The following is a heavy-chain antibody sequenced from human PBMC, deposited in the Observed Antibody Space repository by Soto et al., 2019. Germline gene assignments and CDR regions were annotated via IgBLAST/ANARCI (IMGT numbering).Heavy chain of an antibody. Sequence: QVQLVPSGAGVKKPGASVRVSCRASGYTFTSYGIHWVRQAPGQRLEWLGWINAGNGDTKYSQTFEARITITRDTSASTVYMDLSRLRSEDTAVYYCSSSMGGWFDLWGQGTLVTVSS. CDR2: INAGNGDT. D-gene: IGHD2-15*01. CDR3: SSSMGGWFDL. CDR1: GYTFTSYG. V-gene: IGHV1-3*01. J-gene: IGHJ5*02.